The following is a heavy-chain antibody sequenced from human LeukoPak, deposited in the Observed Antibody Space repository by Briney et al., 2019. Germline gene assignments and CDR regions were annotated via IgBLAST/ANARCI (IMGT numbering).Heavy chain of an antibody. D-gene: IGHD1-26*01. CDR1: GYTLTEFS. CDR2: FDPEDGET. CDR3: ATEGSPGATPPYGFDY. V-gene: IGHV1-24*01. Sequence: ASVKVSCKVSGYTLTEFSMHWVRQAPGKGLEWMGGFDPEDGETIYAQKFQGRVTMTEDTSTDTAYMELSSLRSEDTAVYYCATEGSPGATPPYGFDYWGQGTLVTVSS. J-gene: IGHJ4*02.